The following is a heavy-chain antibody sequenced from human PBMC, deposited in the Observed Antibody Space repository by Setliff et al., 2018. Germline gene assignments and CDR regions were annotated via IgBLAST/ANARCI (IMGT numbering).Heavy chain of an antibody. D-gene: IGHD3-10*01. V-gene: IGHV4-39*02. J-gene: IGHJ5*02. CDR3: AGYQGSGSNYKVVNWFDP. CDR2: IYYSGLT. Sequence: SETLSLTCTVSDVSISSSSFYWAWIRQPPGKGLEWIGSIYYSGLTYYTPSLRSRATISVDTSKNRFSLQLSSVTAADTAVYYWAGYQGSGSNYKVVNWFDPWGQGTLVTVSS. CDR1: DVSISSSSFY.